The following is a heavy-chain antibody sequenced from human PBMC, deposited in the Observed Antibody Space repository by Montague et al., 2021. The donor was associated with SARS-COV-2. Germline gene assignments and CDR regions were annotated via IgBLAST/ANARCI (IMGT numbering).Heavy chain of an antibody. J-gene: IGHJ4*02. CDR2: INPDGGHT. Sequence: SLRLSCAASGFTFSSDWMHWVRQASGKGPVWISRINPDGGHTDSAHFVRGRFTTSRDNAKNTLYLQMNSLRAEDTAICYCARDLRVGGGITGTTASDDWGQGTLVTVSS. CDR1: GFTFSSDW. D-gene: IGHD1-20*01. V-gene: IGHV3-74*01. CDR3: ARDLRVGGGITGTTASDD.